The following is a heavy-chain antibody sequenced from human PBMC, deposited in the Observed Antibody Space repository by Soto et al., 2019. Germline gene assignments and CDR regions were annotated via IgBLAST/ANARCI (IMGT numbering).Heavy chain of an antibody. Sequence: SETLSLTCPVSGGSISSYYLSWIRQPPGKGLEWIGYIYYSGSTNYNPSLKSRVTISVDTSKNQFSLKLSSVTAADTAVYYCARHDVSSWFDYWGQGTLVTISS. CDR1: GGSISSYY. CDR3: ARHDVSSWFDY. J-gene: IGHJ4*02. V-gene: IGHV4-59*08. CDR2: IYYSGST. D-gene: IGHD6-13*01.